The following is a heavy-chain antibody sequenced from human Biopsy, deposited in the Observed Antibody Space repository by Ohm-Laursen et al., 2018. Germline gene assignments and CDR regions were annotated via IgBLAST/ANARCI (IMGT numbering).Heavy chain of an antibody. CDR1: GFSLSDYH. CDR2: ISGGVTI. Sequence: GSLRLSCTASGFSLSDYHMRWIRQAPGRGLEWVSYISGGVTIYYGDSMKGRVTISRDNAKNSLYLQMHILRAEDTAVYYCARDNRWSPYSMDVWGQGTTVTVSS. D-gene: IGHD4-23*01. CDR3: ARDNRWSPYSMDV. J-gene: IGHJ6*02. V-gene: IGHV3-11*01.